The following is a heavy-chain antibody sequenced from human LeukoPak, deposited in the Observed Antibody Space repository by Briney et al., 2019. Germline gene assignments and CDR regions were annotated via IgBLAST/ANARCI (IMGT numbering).Heavy chain of an antibody. J-gene: IGHJ4*02. V-gene: IGHV4-59*01. CDR1: GGSISSYY. D-gene: IGHD5-12*01. CDR3: ARGVLEMATISSYFDY. CDR2: IYYSGST. Sequence: SETLSLTCTVSGGSISSYYWSWIRQPPGKGLEWIGYIYYSGSTNYNPSLKSRVTISVDTSKNQFSLKLSSVTAADTAVYYCARGVLEMATISSYFDYWGQGTLVNVSS.